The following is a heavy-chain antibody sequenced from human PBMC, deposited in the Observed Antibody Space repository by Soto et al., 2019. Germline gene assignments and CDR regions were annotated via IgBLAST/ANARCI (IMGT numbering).Heavy chain of an antibody. V-gene: IGHV3-33*01. J-gene: IGHJ3*01. CDR3: AREADAFDF. CDR2: MWSDGSYS. CDR1: GFTFRKHV. Sequence: QVLLLESGGGVVQPGTSLRLSCAASGFTFRKHVMHWVRQSPGKGLEWLAAMWSDGSYSYQADSVRGRFTFSRDNSKNTVYVQMNDLRPEDTAVYYCAREADAFDFWGQGTMVIVSS.